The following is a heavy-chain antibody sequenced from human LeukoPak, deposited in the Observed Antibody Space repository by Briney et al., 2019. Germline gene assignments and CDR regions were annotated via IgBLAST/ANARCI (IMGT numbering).Heavy chain of an antibody. Sequence: WGSLRLSCAASGFSFSSYWMSWVRQAPGKGLEWVANIKEDGSEKNYVDSVKGRFTISRDNAKNTLYLQMNSLRAEDTAVYYCAILYAFPHAFDIWGQGTMVTVSS. CDR3: AILYAFPHAFDI. V-gene: IGHV3-7*01. D-gene: IGHD3-16*01. J-gene: IGHJ3*02. CDR2: IKEDGSEK. CDR1: GFSFSSYW.